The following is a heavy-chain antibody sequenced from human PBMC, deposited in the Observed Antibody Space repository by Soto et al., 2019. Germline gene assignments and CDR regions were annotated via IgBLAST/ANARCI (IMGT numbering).Heavy chain of an antibody. CDR3: ASGASRWYPYCFDS. CDR2: IIPYYNTL. CDR1: EGTFNSYA. V-gene: IGHV1-69*01. D-gene: IGHD6-13*01. Sequence: QAQVVQSGAEGRKPGSSVKLSCKASEGTFNSYAIAWVRQAPGQGLEWMGGIIPYYNTLNYAQKFQDRVTITADASTNTVYIELSSLRSDDTDVYFCASGASRWYPYCFDSWAQGTLVTVSS. J-gene: IGHJ4*02.